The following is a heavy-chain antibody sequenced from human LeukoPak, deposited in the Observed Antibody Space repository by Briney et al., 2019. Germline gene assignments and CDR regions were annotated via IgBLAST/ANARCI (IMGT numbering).Heavy chain of an antibody. CDR2: IKQDGREK. J-gene: IGHJ3*02. CDR1: GFTFSSYW. Sequence: GGSLRLSCAASGFTFSSYWMSWVRQAPGKGLEGVANIKQDGREKYYVDSVKGRFTISRDNAKNSLYLQMNSLRAEDTAVYYCARSPRYNWNDVSAFDIWGQGTMVTVSS. CDR3: ARSPRYNWNDVSAFDI. D-gene: IGHD1-1*01. V-gene: IGHV3-7*01.